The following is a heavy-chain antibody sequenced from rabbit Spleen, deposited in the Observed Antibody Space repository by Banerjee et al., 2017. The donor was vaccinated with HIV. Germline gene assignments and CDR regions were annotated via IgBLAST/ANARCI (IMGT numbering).Heavy chain of an antibody. J-gene: IGHJ4*01. D-gene: IGHD1-1*01. CDR3: ARDLLGVIGWNFYL. Sequence: QEQLVESGGGLVKPEGSLTLTCTTSGFSFNSVFWMCWVRQAPGKGLEWIACIYAGGGGGTYYASWAKGRFTISKTSSTTVTLQMTSLTAADTATYFCARDLLGVIGWNFYLWGQGTLVTVS. CDR2: IYAGGGGGT. V-gene: IGHV1S45*01. CDR1: GFSFNSVFW.